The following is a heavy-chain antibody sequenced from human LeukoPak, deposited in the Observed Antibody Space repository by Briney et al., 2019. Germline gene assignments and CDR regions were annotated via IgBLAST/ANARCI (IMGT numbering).Heavy chain of an antibody. CDR1: GFTFSSYA. CDR3: AKVSYGVLDY. V-gene: IGHV3-23*01. J-gene: IGHJ4*02. CDR2: ISGSGGST. D-gene: IGHD4-17*01. Sequence: GGSLRLSCAASGFTFSSYAMSWVRQTPRKELEWVSSISGSGGSTYYADAVKGRFAISRDNSKNTLSLQMNSLRAEDTAIYYCAKVSYGVLDYWGQGTLVTVSS.